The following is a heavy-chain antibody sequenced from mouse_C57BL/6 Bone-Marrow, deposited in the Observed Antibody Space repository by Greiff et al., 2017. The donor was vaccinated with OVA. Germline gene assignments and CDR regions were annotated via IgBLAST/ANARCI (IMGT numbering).Heavy chain of an antibody. CDR2: IYPRSGNT. Sequence: VMLQESGAELARPGASVKLSCKASGYTFTSYGISWVKQRTGQGLEWIGEIYPRSGNTYYNEKFKGKATLTADKSSSTAYMELRSLTSEDSAVYFCAGGGFCYWYFDVWGTGTAVTVSS. V-gene: IGHV1-81*01. CDR1: GYTFTSYG. CDR3: AGGGFCYWYFDV. J-gene: IGHJ1*03.